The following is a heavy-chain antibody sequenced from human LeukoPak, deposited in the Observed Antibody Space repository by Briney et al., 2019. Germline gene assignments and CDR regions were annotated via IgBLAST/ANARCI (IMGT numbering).Heavy chain of an antibody. CDR2: ISAYSGHT. J-gene: IGHJ1*01. D-gene: IGHD6-13*01. CDR3: ARDKAAGAEYCQH. CDR1: GYTFTSYG. Sequence: ASVKVSCKASGYTFTSYGISWVRQAPGQGLEWMGWISAYSGHTNYPQKLQGRVTMTTDTSTSTAYMELRSLRSDDTAVYYCARDKAAGAEYCQHWGQGTLVTVSS. V-gene: IGHV1-18*01.